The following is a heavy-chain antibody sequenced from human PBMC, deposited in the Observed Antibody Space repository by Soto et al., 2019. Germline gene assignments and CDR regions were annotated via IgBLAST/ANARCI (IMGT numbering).Heavy chain of an antibody. D-gene: IGHD3-3*01. V-gene: IGHV3-21*01. CDR2: ISSSSNYK. J-gene: IGHJ4*02. Sequence: EVQLVESGGGLVKPGGSLRLSYAASGFTFSSYMMNWVRQAPGKGLEWVSSISSSSNYKYYADSVKGRFTISRDNAKNSLYLQMNSLRAEDTAVYYCARDPSPYDFWSGYSVWGLDYWGQGTLVTVSS. CDR1: GFTFSSYM. CDR3: ARDPSPYDFWSGYSVWGLDY.